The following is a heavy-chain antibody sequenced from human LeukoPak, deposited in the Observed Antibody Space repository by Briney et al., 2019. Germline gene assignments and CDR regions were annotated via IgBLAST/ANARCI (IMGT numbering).Heavy chain of an antibody. J-gene: IGHJ6*02. Sequence: AGGSLRLSCAASGFTFSSYGMHWVRQAPGKGLEWVAVIWYDGSNKYYADSVKGRFTISRDNSKNTLYLQMNSLRAEDTAVYYCARSGGGPHYYDSSGYHNGMDVWGQGTTVTVSS. D-gene: IGHD3-22*01. CDR2: IWYDGSNK. CDR3: ARSGGGPHYYDSSGYHNGMDV. V-gene: IGHV3-33*01. CDR1: GFTFSSYG.